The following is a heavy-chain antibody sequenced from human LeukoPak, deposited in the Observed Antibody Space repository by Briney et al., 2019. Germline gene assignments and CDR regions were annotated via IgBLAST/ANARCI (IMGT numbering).Heavy chain of an antibody. J-gene: IGHJ4*02. CDR1: GFTLSSFW. CDR3: ATIKVRANNYDTDGFEY. Sequence: PGGSLRLSCAASGFTLSSFWMSWVCQAPGKGLEWVANIKQDGNEKYYTDSVKGRFTISRDNAKNSLYLQMNSLRAEDTAVYYCATIKVRANNYDTDGFEYWGQGTLDTVSS. CDR2: IKQDGNEK. D-gene: IGHD3-10*01. V-gene: IGHV3-7*05.